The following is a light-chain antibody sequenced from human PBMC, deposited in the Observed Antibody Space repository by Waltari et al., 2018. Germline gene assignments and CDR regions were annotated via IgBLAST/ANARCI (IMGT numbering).Light chain of an antibody. Sequence: QSALTQPPSASGSPGQSVIISCTGTGSDVGGYTYVSWYQLHPGKAPKLIIYEVSKRPSGVPDRFSGSKSGNTASLTVSGLRTEDEADYYCSSYGGNNNLAVFGTGTKVIVL. V-gene: IGLV2-8*01. J-gene: IGLJ1*01. CDR1: GSDVGGYTY. CDR3: SSYGGNNNLAV. CDR2: EVS.